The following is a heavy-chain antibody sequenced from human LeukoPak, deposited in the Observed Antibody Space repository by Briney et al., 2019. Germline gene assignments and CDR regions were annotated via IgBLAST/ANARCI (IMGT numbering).Heavy chain of an antibody. J-gene: IGHJ4*02. V-gene: IGHV3-30*18. CDR2: ISYDGNYK. CDR1: GFTFSSYG. Sequence: GGSLRLSCAASGFTFSSYGMHWVRQAPGKGLEWVAVISYDGNYKSSEDSVKSRFTTSRGNSNNTLYLQMNSLRAEDTAVYYCAKANVRVFDYWGQGTLVTVSS. D-gene: IGHD3-10*01. CDR3: AKANVRVFDY.